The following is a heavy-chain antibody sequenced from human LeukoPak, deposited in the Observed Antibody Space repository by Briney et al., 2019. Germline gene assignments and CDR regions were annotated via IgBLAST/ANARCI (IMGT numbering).Heavy chain of an antibody. CDR3: ARAAIAAARIYYYMDV. J-gene: IGHJ6*03. CDR2: ISTSSSYI. D-gene: IGHD6-13*01. Sequence: GGSLRLSCAASGFTFSTYSMNWVRQAPGKGLEWVSFISTSSSYIHNADSVKGRFTISRDNAENSLYLQMNSLRAEDTAVYYCARAAIAAARIYYYMDVWGKGTTVTVSS. CDR1: GFTFSTYS. V-gene: IGHV3-21*01.